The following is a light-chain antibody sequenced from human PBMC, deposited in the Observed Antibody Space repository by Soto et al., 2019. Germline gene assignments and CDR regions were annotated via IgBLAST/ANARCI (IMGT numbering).Light chain of an antibody. CDR1: QSVRTK. V-gene: IGKV3-15*01. J-gene: IGKJ5*01. Sequence: ILLTQSPAPLSVPPGERATLSCMSSQSVRTKLAWYQQKAGQAPRLLIYGASTRATGIPDRFSGSGSGTEFTLTISSLQSEDFAVYYCQQYNSWPPITLGQGTRLEIK. CDR2: GAS. CDR3: QQYNSWPPIT.